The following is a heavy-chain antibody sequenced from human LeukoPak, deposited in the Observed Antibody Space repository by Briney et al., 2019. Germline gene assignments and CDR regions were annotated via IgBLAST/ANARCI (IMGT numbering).Heavy chain of an antibody. CDR1: GGTFSSYA. V-gene: IGHV1-69*13. Sequence: SVKVSCKASGGTFSSYAISWVRQAPGQGLEWMGGIIPIFGTANYAQKFQGRVTITADESTSTAYMELSSLRSEDTAVYYCARVGTMTITTGYFDYWGQGTLVTVSS. CDR2: IIPIFGTA. D-gene: IGHD3-22*01. CDR3: ARVGTMTITTGYFDY. J-gene: IGHJ4*02.